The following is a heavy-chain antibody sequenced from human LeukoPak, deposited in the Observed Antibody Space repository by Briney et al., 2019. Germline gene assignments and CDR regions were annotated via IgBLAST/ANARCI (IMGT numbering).Heavy chain of an antibody. Sequence: SGGSLRLSCAASGFTFSSFWMTWVRQAPGKGLEWIGYIYYSGSTYYNPSLKSRVTISVDTSKNQFSLKLSSVTAADTAVYYCARGKYGRWVTSFDYWGQGTLVTVSS. D-gene: IGHD4-17*01. CDR1: GFTFSSFW. CDR2: IYYSGST. J-gene: IGHJ4*02. V-gene: IGHV4-59*06. CDR3: ARGKYGRWVTSFDY.